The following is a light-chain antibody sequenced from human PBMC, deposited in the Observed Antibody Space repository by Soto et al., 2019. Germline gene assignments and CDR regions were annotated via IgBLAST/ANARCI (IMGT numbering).Light chain of an antibody. V-gene: IGKV3-20*01. Sequence: EIVLTQSPGTLALSPGERATLSCRASQSVNSNYLTWYQQKRGQAPRLLIHGASNRATGIPDRFSGSGSGTDFTLTISRLEPEDFAVYYCQQYGSSPFTFGPGTKVGIK. CDR1: QSVNSNY. CDR3: QQYGSSPFT. J-gene: IGKJ3*01. CDR2: GAS.